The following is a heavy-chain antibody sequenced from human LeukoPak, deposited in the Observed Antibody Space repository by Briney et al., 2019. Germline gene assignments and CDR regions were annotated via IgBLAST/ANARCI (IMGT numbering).Heavy chain of an antibody. CDR1: GSTFSSYA. V-gene: IGHV3-30*04. J-gene: IGHJ4*02. CDR3: ARDRRSYAPRDYFDY. CDR2: ISYDGSNK. D-gene: IGHD2-2*01. Sequence: GGSLRLSCAASGSTFSSYAMHWVRQAPGKGLEGVAVISYDGSNKYYADSVKGRLTISRDNSKNTLYLQMNSLRAEDTAVYYCARDRRSYAPRDYFDYWGQGTLVTVSS.